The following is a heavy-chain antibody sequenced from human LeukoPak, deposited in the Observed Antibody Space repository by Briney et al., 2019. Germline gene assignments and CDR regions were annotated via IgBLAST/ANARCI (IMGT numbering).Heavy chain of an antibody. CDR1: GVTFSSYA. CDR3: VQDWAWGAFGY. V-gene: IGHV3-23*01. J-gene: IGHJ4*02. D-gene: IGHD7-27*01. CDR2: ITPDAGRT. Sequence: GGSLRLSCAASGVTFSSYAMNWVRQAPGKGLEWVSGITPDAGRTYYADSVKGRFTIYRDNSKNTVYLQMNSLGAEDTAVYYCVQDWAWGAFGYWGQGTLVTVSS.